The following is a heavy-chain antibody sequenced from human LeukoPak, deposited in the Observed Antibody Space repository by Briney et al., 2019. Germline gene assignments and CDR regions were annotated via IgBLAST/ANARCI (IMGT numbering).Heavy chain of an antibody. CDR2: IIPILGIA. V-gene: IGHV1-69*04. J-gene: IGHJ6*02. CDR1: VGTVSRYA. Sequence: SVHVSCQGSVGTVSRYALSWVGQAPGQGLEWMGRIIPILGIANYAQKFQDRVTITADKSTSTAYMKLSSLRSADTAVYYCARLWFGGNYYYYGMDVWGQGPTVPVSS. D-gene: IGHD3-10*01. CDR3: ARLWFGGNYYYYGMDV.